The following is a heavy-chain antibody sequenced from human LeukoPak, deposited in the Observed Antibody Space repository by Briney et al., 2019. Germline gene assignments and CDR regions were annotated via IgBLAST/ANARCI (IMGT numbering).Heavy chain of an antibody. Sequence: SETLSLTCTVSGGSMTHNYWSWMRQPPGKGLEWIGYVFYTGTTNYNPSLKSRVTISVDTSKNQFSLKLSSVTAADTAVYYCARDATGTSLYYYYMDVWGKGTTVTVSS. CDR1: GGSMTHNY. CDR2: VFYTGTT. D-gene: IGHD1-7*01. J-gene: IGHJ6*03. CDR3: ARDATGTSLYYYYMDV. V-gene: IGHV4-59*01.